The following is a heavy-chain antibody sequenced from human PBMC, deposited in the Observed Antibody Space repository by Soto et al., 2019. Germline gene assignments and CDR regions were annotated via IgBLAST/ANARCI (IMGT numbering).Heavy chain of an antibody. J-gene: IGHJ6*03. CDR3: ARRDYDILTLGYYMDV. Sequence: ASVKVSCKASGYTFTSYDIKWVRQATGQGLEWMGWMNPNSGNTGYAQKFQGRVTMTRNTSISTAYMELSSLRSEDTAVYYCARRDYDILTLGYYMDVWGKGTTVTVSS. CDR1: GYTFTSYD. D-gene: IGHD3-9*01. V-gene: IGHV1-8*01. CDR2: MNPNSGNT.